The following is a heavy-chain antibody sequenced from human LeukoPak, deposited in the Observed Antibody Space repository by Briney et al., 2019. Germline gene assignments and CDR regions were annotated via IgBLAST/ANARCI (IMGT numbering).Heavy chain of an antibody. Sequence: SQTLSLTCTVSGGSISSGGYYWSWIRQHPGTGLEWIGYIYYSGSTYYNPSLKSRVTISVDTSKNQFSLKLSSVTAADTAVYYCARGGTYYYDSSGYYSDYWGQGTLVTVSS. CDR2: IYYSGST. CDR3: ARGGTYYYDSSGYYSDY. D-gene: IGHD3-22*01. J-gene: IGHJ4*02. CDR1: GGSISSGGYY. V-gene: IGHV4-31*03.